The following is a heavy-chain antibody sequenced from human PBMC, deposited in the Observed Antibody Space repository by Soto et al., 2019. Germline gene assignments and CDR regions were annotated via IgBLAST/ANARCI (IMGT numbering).Heavy chain of an antibody. CDR2: MNPNSGNT. V-gene: IGHV1-8*01. J-gene: IGHJ6*02. CDR1: GYTFTSYD. D-gene: IGHD2-15*01. CDR3: ARVSEYSSYYGIGV. Sequence: ASVKVSCKASGYTFTSYDINWVRQATGQGLEWMGWMNPNSGNTGYAQKFQGRVTMTRNTSISTAYTELSSLRSEDTAVYYCARVSEYSSYYGIGVWGQGNKVTVSS.